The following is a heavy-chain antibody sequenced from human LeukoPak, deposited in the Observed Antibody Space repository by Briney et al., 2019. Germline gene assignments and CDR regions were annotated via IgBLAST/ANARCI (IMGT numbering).Heavy chain of an antibody. J-gene: IGHJ3*02. D-gene: IGHD2-15*01. CDR2: IRYDGSNK. CDR1: GFTFSSYG. CDR3: AKGCCSGGSCCFDI. V-gene: IGHV3-30*02. Sequence: PGGSLRLSCAASGFTFSSYGMHWVRQAPGKGLEWVAFIRYDGSNKYYADSVKGRFTISRDNSKNTLHLQMNSLRAEDTAVYYCAKGCCSGGSCCFDIWGQGTMVTVSS.